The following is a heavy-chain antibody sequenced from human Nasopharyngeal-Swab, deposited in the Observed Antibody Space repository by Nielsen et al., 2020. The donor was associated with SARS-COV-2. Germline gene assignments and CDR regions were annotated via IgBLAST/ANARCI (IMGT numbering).Heavy chain of an antibody. CDR1: GFTFSSYS. CDR3: ARDGDYYDPTVDY. D-gene: IGHD3-22*01. CDR2: ISSSSSYI. J-gene: IGHJ4*02. V-gene: IGHV3-21*01. Sequence: GESLKISCAASGFTFSSYSMNWVRQAPGKGLEWVSSISSSSSYIYYADSVKGRFTISRDNAKNSLYLQMNGLRAEDTAVYYCARDGDYYDPTVDYWGQGTLVTVSS.